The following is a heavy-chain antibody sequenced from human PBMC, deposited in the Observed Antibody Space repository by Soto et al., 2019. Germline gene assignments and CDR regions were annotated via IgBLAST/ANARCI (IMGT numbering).Heavy chain of an antibody. CDR3: ARDDVKVRGVNPYYYYGMDV. Sequence: GGSLRLSCAASGFTFSSYGMHWVRQAPGKGLEWVAVIWYDGSNKYYADSVKGRFTISRDNSKNTLYLQMNSLRAEDTAVYYCARDDVKVRGVNPYYYYGMDVWGQGTTVTVSS. D-gene: IGHD3-10*01. V-gene: IGHV3-33*01. CDR1: GFTFSSYG. CDR2: IWYDGSNK. J-gene: IGHJ6*02.